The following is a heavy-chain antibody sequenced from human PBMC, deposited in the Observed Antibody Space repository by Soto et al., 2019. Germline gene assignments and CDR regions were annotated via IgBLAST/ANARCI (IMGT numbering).Heavy chain of an antibody. J-gene: IGHJ4*02. CDR2: ISWNSGSI. CDR1: GFTFDDYA. D-gene: IGHD3-22*01. V-gene: IGHV3-9*01. CDR3: AKGEGISGYYSLFDD. Sequence: EVQLVESGGGLVQPGRSLRLSCAASGFTFDDYAMHWVRQAPGKGLEWVSGISWNSGSIGYADSVKGRFTISRDNAKNSLYLQMNSLRAEDTALYYCAKGEGISGYYSLFDDWGQGTLVTVSS.